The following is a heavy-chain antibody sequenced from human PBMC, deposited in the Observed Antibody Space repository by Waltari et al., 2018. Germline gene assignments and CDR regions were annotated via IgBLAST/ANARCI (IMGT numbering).Heavy chain of an antibody. CDR2: ISGSGSPT. CDR1: GLALGTFG. J-gene: IGHJ4*02. Sequence: EVQLVESGGGWVQPGGSVRLCWAASGLALGTFGMIWVRQAPGKGLEWVSHISGSGSPTYYADSVKGRFTISRDNAMNSLYLQMNSLRAEDTAVYYCAPLGASSLTLTAWGQGTLVTVSS. D-gene: IGHD1-26*01. V-gene: IGHV3-48*01. CDR3: APLGASSLTLTA.